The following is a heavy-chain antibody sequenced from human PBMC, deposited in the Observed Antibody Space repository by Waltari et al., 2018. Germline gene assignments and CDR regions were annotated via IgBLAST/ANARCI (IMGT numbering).Heavy chain of an antibody. CDR1: GYTLTELS. J-gene: IGHJ4*02. CDR3: ATGSPWVNYYDSSGYSLDY. D-gene: IGHD3-22*01. V-gene: IGHV1-24*01. CDR2: FDPEDGET. Sequence: QVQLVQSGAEVKKPGASVKVSCKVSGYTLTELSMHWVRQAPGKGLEWMGGFDPEDGETIYAQKFQGRVTMTEDTSTDTAYMELSSLRSEDTAVYYCATGSPWVNYYDSSGYSLDYWGQGTLVTVSS.